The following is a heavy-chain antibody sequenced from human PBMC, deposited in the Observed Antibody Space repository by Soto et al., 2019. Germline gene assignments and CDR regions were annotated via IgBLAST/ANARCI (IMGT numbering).Heavy chain of an antibody. D-gene: IGHD2-15*01. CDR2: ISAYNGNT. V-gene: IGHV1-18*04. CDR3: ARDSYCSGGSCYLLDY. CDR1: GYTFTSYG. Sequence: ASVKVSCKASGYTFTSYGISWVRQAPGQGLEWMGWISAYNGNTNYAQKLQGRVTMTTDTSTSTAYMELRSLRSDDTAVYYCARDSYCSGGSCYLLDYWGQGTLVTVYS. J-gene: IGHJ4*02.